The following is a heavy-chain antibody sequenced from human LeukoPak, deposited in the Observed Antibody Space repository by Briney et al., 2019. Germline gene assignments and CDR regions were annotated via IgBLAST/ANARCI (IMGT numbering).Heavy chain of an antibody. J-gene: IGHJ4*02. V-gene: IGHV3-23*01. CDR3: AKDQAGAEAIDY. CDR1: GFTFDGYA. Sequence: AGGSLRLSCAASGFTFDGYAMHWVRQAPGKGLEWVSGISGSGGSTYYADSVKGRFTISRDNSKNTLYLQMNSLRAEDTAVYYCAKDQAGAEAIDYWGQGTLVTVSS. CDR2: ISGSGGST.